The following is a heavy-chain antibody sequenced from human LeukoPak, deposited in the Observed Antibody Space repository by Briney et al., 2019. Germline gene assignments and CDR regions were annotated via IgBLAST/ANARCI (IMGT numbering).Heavy chain of an antibody. V-gene: IGHV1-46*01. J-gene: IGHJ4*02. CDR3: ARDQEGFDY. Sequence: ASVTVSCKASGYTFTNNYLHWVRQDPGQGLEWMGMIYPRDGSTSYAQNFQGRVTVTRDTSTTTVHMELRGLRSEDTAVYYCARDQEGFDYWGQGTVVTVSS. CDR1: GYTFTNNY. CDR2: IYPRDGST.